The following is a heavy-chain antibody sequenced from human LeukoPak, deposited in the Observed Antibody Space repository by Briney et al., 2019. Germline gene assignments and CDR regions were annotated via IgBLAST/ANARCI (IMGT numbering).Heavy chain of an antibody. Sequence: GRSLRLSCAVSGFTFDDYAMHWVRHAPGKGLEWVSGISWNSGSIGYADSVKGRFTISRDNAKNSLYLQMNSLRAEDTALYYCAKVDGYSYGYFDYWGQGTLVTVSS. V-gene: IGHV3-9*01. CDR3: AKVDGYSYGYFDY. CDR1: GFTFDDYA. CDR2: ISWNSGSI. J-gene: IGHJ4*02. D-gene: IGHD5-18*01.